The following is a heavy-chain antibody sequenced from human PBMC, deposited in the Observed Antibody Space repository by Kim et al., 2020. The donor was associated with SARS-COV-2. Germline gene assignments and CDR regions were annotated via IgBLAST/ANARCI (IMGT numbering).Heavy chain of an antibody. V-gene: IGHV3-74*01. Sequence: GGSLRLSCAVSGLNFRSAWMHWVRQTPGNELVWVANINGDASITRYADSVKGRFTIYRDNAKNMLFLQMSSLRAEDTAVYYCARDYDRSYDYWGQGTLVRVSS. CDR1: GLNFRSAW. CDR2: INGDASIT. D-gene: IGHD3-16*01. J-gene: IGHJ4*02. CDR3: ARDYDRSYDY.